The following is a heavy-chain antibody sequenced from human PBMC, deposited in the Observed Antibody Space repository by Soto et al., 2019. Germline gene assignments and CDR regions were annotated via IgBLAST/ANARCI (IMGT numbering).Heavy chain of an antibody. CDR3: ARYGGSDGRCFDS. CDR2: IKQDGSEK. J-gene: IGHJ4*02. CDR1: GFIFSTYW. D-gene: IGHD2-15*01. Sequence: EVQLVESGGDLVQPGGSLRLSCAASGFIFSTYWMTWVRQAPGKGLEWVANIKQDGSEKYYVESVKGRFTISRDNAGNSVYLQMNSLRAEDTAGYYCARYGGSDGRCFDSWGRGTLVTVSS. V-gene: IGHV3-7*01.